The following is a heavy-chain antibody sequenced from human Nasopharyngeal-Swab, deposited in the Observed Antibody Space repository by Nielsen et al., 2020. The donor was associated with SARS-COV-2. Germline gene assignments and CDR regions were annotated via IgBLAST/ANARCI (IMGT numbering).Heavy chain of an antibody. V-gene: IGHV3-53*01. CDR1: GFDVSNDY. CDR3: ARDGPSGSYDG. CDR2: IYSGGST. Sequence: GESLKISCAASGFDVSNDYLSWVRQAPGKGLEWVSVIYSGGSTYYADSVRGRFTISRDNFKNTLYLQMNSLRVEDTAIYYCARDGPSGSYDGWGQGTLATVSS. J-gene: IGHJ4*02. D-gene: IGHD1-26*01.